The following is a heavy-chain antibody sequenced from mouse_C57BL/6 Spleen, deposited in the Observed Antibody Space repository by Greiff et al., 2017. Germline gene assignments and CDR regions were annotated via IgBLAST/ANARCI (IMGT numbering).Heavy chain of an antibody. J-gene: IGHJ3*01. CDR2: ISSGSSTI. CDR3: AKLGRFAY. D-gene: IGHD4-1*01. CDR1: GFTFSDYG. V-gene: IGHV5-17*01. Sequence: EVMLVESGGGLVKPGGSLKLSCAASGFTFSDYGMHWVRQAPEKGLEWVAYISSGSSTIYYADTVKGRLTISRDNAKNTLFLQMTSLRSEDTAMYYCAKLGRFAYWGQGTLVTVSA.